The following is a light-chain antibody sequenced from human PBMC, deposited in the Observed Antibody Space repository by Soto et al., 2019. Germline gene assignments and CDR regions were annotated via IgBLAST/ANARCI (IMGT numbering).Light chain of an antibody. CDR1: QNINNY. J-gene: IGKJ4*01. CDR2: DVS. V-gene: IGKV1-39*01. Sequence: DIQMTQSPSSLSASVGGRVTITCRASQNINNYLNWYQQNPGKAPKLLIYDVSSLQSGVPSRFSGSGSGTDFTLTINTLQPEDFATYYCQQGYSTPLTFGGGTKV. CDR3: QQGYSTPLT.